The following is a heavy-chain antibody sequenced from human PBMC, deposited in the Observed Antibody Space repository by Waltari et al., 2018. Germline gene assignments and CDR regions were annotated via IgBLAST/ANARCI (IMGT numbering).Heavy chain of an antibody. CDR1: GYIFTSYA. CDR3: AREVVPSRTIVVNWFDP. V-gene: IGHV7-4-1*02. Sequence: QVQLVQSGSELKKPGASVKISCKASGYIFTSYAINWLRQAPGKGPELMGWTPTNTGNPTSANGFRGRFVFSLDTSVNTAYLEINSLKTEDTAIYYCAREVVPSRTIVVNWFDPWGQGTQVTVSS. J-gene: IGHJ5*02. D-gene: IGHD2-2*01. CDR2: TPTNTGNP.